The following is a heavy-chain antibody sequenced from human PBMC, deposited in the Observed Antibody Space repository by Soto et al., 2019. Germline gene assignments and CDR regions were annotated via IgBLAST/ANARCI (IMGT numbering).Heavy chain of an antibody. Sequence: ASVKVSCKASGYTFTSYYMHWVRQAPGQGLEWMGIINPSGGSTSYAQKFQGRVTMTRDTSTSTVYMELSSLRSEDTAVYYCARALSGYDLLYYFGYWGQGTLVTVSS. V-gene: IGHV1-46*03. CDR2: INPSGGST. J-gene: IGHJ4*02. CDR1: GYTFTSYY. D-gene: IGHD5-12*01. CDR3: ARALSGYDLLYYFGY.